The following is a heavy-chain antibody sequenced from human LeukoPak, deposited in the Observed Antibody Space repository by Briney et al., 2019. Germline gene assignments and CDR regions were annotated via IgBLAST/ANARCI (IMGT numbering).Heavy chain of an antibody. J-gene: IGHJ5*02. CDR2: IYYSGST. CDR3: ARGKYFDWLLGWFDP. D-gene: IGHD3-9*01. Sequence: PSETLSLTCTVSGGSISSYYWSWIRQPPGKGLXXXXYIYYSGSTNYNPSLKSRVTISVDTSKNQFSLKLSSVTAAGTAVYYCARGKYFDWLLGWFDPWGQGTLVTVSS. V-gene: IGHV4-59*01. CDR1: GGSISSYY.